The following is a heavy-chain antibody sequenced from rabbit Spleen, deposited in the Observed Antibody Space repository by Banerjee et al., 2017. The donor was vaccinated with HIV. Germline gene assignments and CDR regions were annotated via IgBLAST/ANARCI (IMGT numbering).Heavy chain of an antibody. CDR1: GFSFSSNHF. J-gene: IGHJ4*01. Sequence: QEQLVESGGGLVKPGASLTLTCTASGFSFSSNHFMCWVRQAPGKGLEWIACIYISSAITHYASWAKGRFIMSRTSSTKVTLQMTSLTAADTATYFCARDGAGGSYFALWGPGTLVTVS. D-gene: IGHD8-1*01. CDR2: IYISSAIT. CDR3: ARDGAGGSYFAL. V-gene: IGHV1S45*01.